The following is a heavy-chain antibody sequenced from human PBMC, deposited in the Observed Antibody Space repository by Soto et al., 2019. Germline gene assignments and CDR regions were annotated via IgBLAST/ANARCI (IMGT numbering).Heavy chain of an antibody. V-gene: IGHV4-59*01. CDR2: IYYSGST. Sequence: SETLSLTCTVSGGSISSYYWSWIRQPPGKGLEWIGYIYYSGSTNYNPSLKSRVTISVDTSKNQFSLKLSSVTAADTAVYYCARLVYYDFWSGYPYYYYMDVWGKGTTVTVSS. CDR1: GGSISSYY. D-gene: IGHD3-3*01. CDR3: ARLVYYDFWSGYPYYYYMDV. J-gene: IGHJ6*03.